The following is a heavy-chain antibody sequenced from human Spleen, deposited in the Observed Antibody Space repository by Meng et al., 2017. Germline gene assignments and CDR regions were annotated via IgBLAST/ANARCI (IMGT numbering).Heavy chain of an antibody. CDR2: INPNSGGT. V-gene: IGHV1-2*06. Sequence: QVQLVQSGPEVMKPGASLMMSCRTSGYTFTDFFLHWVRQAPGQGLEWMGRINPNSGGTNYAQKFQGRVTMTRDTSISRAYMELNRLTSDDTAVYYCAGALANSYYLDYWGQGTLVTVSS. D-gene: IGHD5-12*01. CDR1: GYTFTDFF. J-gene: IGHJ4*02. CDR3: AGALANSYYLDY.